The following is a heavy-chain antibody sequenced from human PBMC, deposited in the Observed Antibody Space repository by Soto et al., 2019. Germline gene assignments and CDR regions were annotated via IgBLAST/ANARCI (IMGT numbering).Heavy chain of an antibody. CDR1: GFTFSSYG. CDR3: AKDRYSSSWNDY. V-gene: IGHV3-30*18. D-gene: IGHD6-13*01. Sequence: SLRLSCAASGFTFSSYGMHWVRQAPGKGLEWVAVISYDGSNKYYADSVKGRFTISRDNSKNTLYLQMNSLRAEDTAVYYCAKDRYSSSWNDYWGQGTLVTVSS. J-gene: IGHJ4*02. CDR2: ISYDGSNK.